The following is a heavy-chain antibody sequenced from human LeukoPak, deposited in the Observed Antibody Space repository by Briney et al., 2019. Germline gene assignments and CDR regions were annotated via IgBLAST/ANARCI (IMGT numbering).Heavy chain of an antibody. CDR2: IYSGGST. Sequence: GGSLGLSCAASGFTVSSNYMSWVRQAPGKGLEWVSVIYSGGSTYYADSVKGRFTISRDNSKNTLYLQMNSLRAEDTAVYYCARSLPWSSSWRLNYYYGMDVWGQGTTVTVSS. D-gene: IGHD6-13*01. CDR3: ARSLPWSSSWRLNYYYGMDV. V-gene: IGHV3-53*01. CDR1: GFTVSSNY. J-gene: IGHJ6*02.